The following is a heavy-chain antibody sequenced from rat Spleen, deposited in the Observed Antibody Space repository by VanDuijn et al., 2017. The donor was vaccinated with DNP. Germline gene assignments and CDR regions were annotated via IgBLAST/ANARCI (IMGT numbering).Heavy chain of an antibody. V-gene: IGHV5-25*01. D-gene: IGHD1-12*02. CDR3: ARHHYYDGPWDY. CDR2: ISHSDDTT. CDR1: GFSFRNYY. Sequence: EVQLVESGGGLVEPGRSLKLSCVASGFSFRNYYMAWVRQTPTRGLEWVAIISHSDDTTYYPDSVRGRFTISRDNAESSLYLQMGSLKSEDTATYYCARHHYYDGPWDYWGQGALVTVSS. J-gene: IGHJ2*01.